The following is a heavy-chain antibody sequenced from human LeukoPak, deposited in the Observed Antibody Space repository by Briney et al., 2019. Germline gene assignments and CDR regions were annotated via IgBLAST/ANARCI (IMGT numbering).Heavy chain of an antibody. J-gene: IGHJ4*02. D-gene: IGHD3-22*01. CDR2: IYISGST. Sequence: SETLSLTCTVSGDSINTYYWNWIRQPAGKGLEWIGRIYISGSTNYNPSLKSRVTMSLDTSKNQFSLKLSSVTAADTAVYYCAREPYYDSSGYLPHWGQGTLVTVSS. CDR3: AREPYYDSSGYLPH. V-gene: IGHV4-4*07. CDR1: GDSINTYY.